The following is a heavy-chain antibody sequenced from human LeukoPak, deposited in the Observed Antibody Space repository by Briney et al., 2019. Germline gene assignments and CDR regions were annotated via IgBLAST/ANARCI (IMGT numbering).Heavy chain of an antibody. Sequence: SETLSLTCTVSGGFISSGGYYWSWIRQHPGKGLEWIGYIYYSGSTYYNPSLKSRVTISVDTSKNQFSLKLSSVTAADTAVYYCATHNYYYGMDVWGQGTTVTVSS. CDR2: IYYSGST. CDR1: GGFISSGGYY. CDR3: ATHNYYYGMDV. J-gene: IGHJ6*02. V-gene: IGHV4-31*03.